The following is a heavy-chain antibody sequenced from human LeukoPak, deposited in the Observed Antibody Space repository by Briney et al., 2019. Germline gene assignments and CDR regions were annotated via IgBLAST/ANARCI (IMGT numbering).Heavy chain of an antibody. Sequence: WVRQMPGKGLEWIGYIYHSGSTYYNPSLKSRVTISVDRSKNQFSLKLSSVTAADTAVYYCARWRSSSSCFDYWGQGTLVTVSS. J-gene: IGHJ4*02. CDR2: IYHSGST. D-gene: IGHD6-6*01. V-gene: IGHV4-30-2*01. CDR3: ARWRSSSSCFDY.